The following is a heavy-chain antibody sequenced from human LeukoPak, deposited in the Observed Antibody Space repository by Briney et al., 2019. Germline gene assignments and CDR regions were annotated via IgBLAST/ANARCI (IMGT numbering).Heavy chain of an antibody. J-gene: IGHJ4*02. D-gene: IGHD6-19*01. Sequence: PGGSLRLSCAASGFTFSDYYMSWIRQAPGKGLEWVSHISSSGSTIYYADSVKGRFTISRDNAKNSLYLQMNSLRAEDTALYYCAKTPYSSGSNYYFDYWGQGTLVTVSS. CDR2: ISSSGSTI. V-gene: IGHV3-11*01. CDR3: AKTPYSSGSNYYFDY. CDR1: GFTFSDYY.